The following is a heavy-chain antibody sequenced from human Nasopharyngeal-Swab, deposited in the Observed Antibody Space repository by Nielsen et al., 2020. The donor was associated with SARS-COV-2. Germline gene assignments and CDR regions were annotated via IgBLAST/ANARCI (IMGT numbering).Heavy chain of an antibody. V-gene: IGHV3-23*01. CDR3: AKDFEGQQTYYYYGMDV. CDR1: GFTFSSYA. D-gene: IGHD6-13*01. Sequence: GESLKISCAASGFTFSSYAMSWVRQAPGKGLEWVSAISGSGGSTYYADSVKGRFTISRDNSKNTLYLQMNSLRAEDTAVYYCAKDFEGQQTYYYYGMDVWGQGTTVTVSS. J-gene: IGHJ6*02. CDR2: ISGSGGST.